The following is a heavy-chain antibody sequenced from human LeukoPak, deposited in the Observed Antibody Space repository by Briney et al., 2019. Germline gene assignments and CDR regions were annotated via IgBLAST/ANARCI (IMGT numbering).Heavy chain of an antibody. Sequence: GGSLRLSCAASGFTFSSYWMHWVRQAPGKGLVWVSRIYYDGSSTSYADSVKGRVTISIDNAKNTLFLQMNSLRADDTAVYYCARGTHWAIDNWGQGTLVTVSS. CDR3: ARGTHWAIDN. D-gene: IGHD7-27*01. J-gene: IGHJ4*02. V-gene: IGHV3-74*01. CDR1: GFTFSSYW. CDR2: IYYDGSST.